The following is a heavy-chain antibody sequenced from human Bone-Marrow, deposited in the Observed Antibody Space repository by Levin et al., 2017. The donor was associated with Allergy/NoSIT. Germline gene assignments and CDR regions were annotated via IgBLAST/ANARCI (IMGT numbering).Heavy chain of an antibody. CDR1: GFTFSNSW. Sequence: GGSLRLSCAASGFTFSNSWMSWVRQAPGKGLEWVANIKEDGSEKYYVDSVKGRFTISRDNDKNSLFVQMNSLRVEDTAVYYCARDQFRRATIGARWFDPWGQGTLVTVSS. D-gene: IGHD5-24*01. CDR3: ARDQFRRATIGARWFDP. V-gene: IGHV3-7*01. J-gene: IGHJ5*02. CDR2: IKEDGSEK.